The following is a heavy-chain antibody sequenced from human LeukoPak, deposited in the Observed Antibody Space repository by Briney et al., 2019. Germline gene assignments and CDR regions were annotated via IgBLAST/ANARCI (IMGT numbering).Heavy chain of an antibody. Sequence: SETLSLTCTVSGGSISSYYWSWIRQPPGKGLEWIGYIYHSGSTYYNPSLKSRVTISVDRSKNQFSLKLSSVTAADTAVYYCARDGDYVYNWFDPWGQGTLVTVSS. CDR3: ARDGDYVYNWFDP. CDR2: IYHSGST. CDR1: GGSISSYY. D-gene: IGHD4-17*01. J-gene: IGHJ5*02. V-gene: IGHV4-59*12.